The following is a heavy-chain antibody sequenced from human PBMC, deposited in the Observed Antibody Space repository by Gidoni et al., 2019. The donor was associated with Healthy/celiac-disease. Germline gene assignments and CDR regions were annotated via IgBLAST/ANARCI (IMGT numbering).Heavy chain of an antibody. Sequence: EVQLVESGGGLVQPGGSLRLSCAASGFTVSSNYMSWVRQAPGKGLEWVSVIYSGGSTYYADSVKGRFTISRDNSKNTLYLQMNSLRAEDTAVYYCARDQSGSRPPDYDYIWGSYRHDAFDIWGQGTMVTVSS. CDR1: GFTVSSNY. D-gene: IGHD3-16*02. CDR3: ARDQSGSRPPDYDYIWGSYRHDAFDI. CDR2: IYSGGST. J-gene: IGHJ3*02. V-gene: IGHV3-66*01.